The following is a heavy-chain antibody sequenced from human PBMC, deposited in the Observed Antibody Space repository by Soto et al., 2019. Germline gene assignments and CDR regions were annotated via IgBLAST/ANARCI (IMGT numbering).Heavy chain of an antibody. CDR1: GFTFSSYS. D-gene: IGHD5-12*01. CDR3: AREDEMATIVDY. V-gene: IGHV3-48*02. J-gene: IGHJ4*02. Sequence: GGSLRLSCAASGFTFSSYSMNWVRQAPGKGLEWVSYISSSSSTIYYADSVKGRFTISRYNARNSLYLQMNSLRDEDTVVYYCAREDEMATIVDYWGQGTLVTVSS. CDR2: ISSSSSTI.